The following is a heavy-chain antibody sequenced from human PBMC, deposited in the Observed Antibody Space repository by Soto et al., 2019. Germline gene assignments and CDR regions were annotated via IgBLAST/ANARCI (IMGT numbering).Heavy chain of an antibody. V-gene: IGHV3-23*01. CDR2: ISGSGGST. Sequence: PGGSLRPSCAASGFTFSSYAMSWVRQAPGKGLEWVSAISGSGGSTYYADSVKGRFTISRDNSKNTLYLQMNSLRAEDTAVYYCARPRGSLYSFESWGQGTMVAASS. CDR3: ARPRGSLYSFES. CDR1: GFTFSSYA. D-gene: IGHD2-15*01. J-gene: IGHJ3*02.